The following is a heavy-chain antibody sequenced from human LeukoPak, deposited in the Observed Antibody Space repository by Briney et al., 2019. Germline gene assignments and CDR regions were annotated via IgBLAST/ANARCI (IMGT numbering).Heavy chain of an antibody. Sequence: GGSLRLSCAASGFAFSTYSMSCVRQAPGEGLGCGSNMNHDGSEKYYLDSVKGQFTTSRANAKNSLFLHMNTLRDEDTAAYYCARAPRIAARPLFDYWGQGTLVTVSA. J-gene: IGHJ4*02. D-gene: IGHD6-6*01. CDR3: ARAPRIAARPLFDY. V-gene: IGHV3-7*01. CDR2: MNHDGSEK. CDR1: GFAFSTYS.